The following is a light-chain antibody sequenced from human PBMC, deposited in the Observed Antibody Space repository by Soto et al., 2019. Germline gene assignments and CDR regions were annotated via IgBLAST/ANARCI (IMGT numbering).Light chain of an antibody. J-gene: IGLJ1*01. CDR1: SSDVGGYNY. Sequence: QSALTQPASVSGSPGQSITISCTGTSSDVGGYNYVSWYQHHPGKAPKLMIYDVSNRPSRVSNRFSGSKSGNTASLTISGLQAEDEADYYCSSYTSSSTLYVFGTGTKLTVL. CDR3: SSYTSSSTLYV. CDR2: DVS. V-gene: IGLV2-14*03.